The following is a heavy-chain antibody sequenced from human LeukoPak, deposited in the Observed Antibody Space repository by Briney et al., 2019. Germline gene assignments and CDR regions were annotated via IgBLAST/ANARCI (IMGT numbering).Heavy chain of an antibody. Sequence: SQTLSLTCTVSGGSISSGDYYWSWIRQPPGKGLEWIGYIYYIGNTFYNPSLKSRVTISVDTSKNQFSLKLSSVTAADTAVYYCARHQTSGWPFDYWGQGTLVTVSS. CDR3: ARHQTSGWPFDY. J-gene: IGHJ4*02. CDR2: IYYIGNT. D-gene: IGHD6-19*01. CDR1: GGSISSGDYY. V-gene: IGHV4-30-4*01.